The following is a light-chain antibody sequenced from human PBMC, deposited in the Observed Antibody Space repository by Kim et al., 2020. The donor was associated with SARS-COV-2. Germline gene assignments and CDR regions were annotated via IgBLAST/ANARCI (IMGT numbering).Light chain of an antibody. CDR2: GKN. CDR1: SLRSYY. CDR3: NSRDSTDNVV. V-gene: IGLV3-19*01. J-gene: IGLJ2*01. Sequence: SSELTQDPTVSVALGQTVRITCQGDSLRSYYANWYQQKPGQAPILVIYGKNNRPSGIPDRFSGSSSGNTASLTITGTQAGDEADYYCNSRDSTDNVVFGG.